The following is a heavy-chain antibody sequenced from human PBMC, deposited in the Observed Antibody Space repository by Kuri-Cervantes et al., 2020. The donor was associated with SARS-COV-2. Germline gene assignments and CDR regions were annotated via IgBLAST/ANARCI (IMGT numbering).Heavy chain of an antibody. V-gene: IGHV4-39*01. CDR2: IYYRGST. CDR3: ARHTAVGATKGDAFDI. D-gene: IGHD1-26*01. J-gene: IGHJ3*02. Sequence: SEPLSHPCTVAGGSIRSSSYYWGWIRQPPGKGLEWIGRIYYRGSTYYNPSLKSRVTISVDTSKNQFSLKLSSVTAADTAVYYCARHTAVGATKGDAFDIWGQGTMVTVSS. CDR1: GGSIRSSSYY.